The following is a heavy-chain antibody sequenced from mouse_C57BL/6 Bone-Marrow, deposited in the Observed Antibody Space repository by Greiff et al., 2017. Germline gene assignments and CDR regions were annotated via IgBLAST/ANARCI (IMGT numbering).Heavy chain of an antibody. J-gene: IGHJ2*01. V-gene: IGHV1-19*01. CDR2: INPYNGGT. CDR3: ARGPYYNGSSPVYFDY. Sequence: EVQLQESGPVLVKPGASVKMSCKASGYTFTDYYMNWVKQSHGKSLEWIGVINPYNGGTSYNQKFKGKATLTVDKSSSTAYMELNSLTSEDSAVYYCARGPYYNGSSPVYFDYWGQGTALTVSS. CDR1: GYTFTDYY. D-gene: IGHD1-1*01.